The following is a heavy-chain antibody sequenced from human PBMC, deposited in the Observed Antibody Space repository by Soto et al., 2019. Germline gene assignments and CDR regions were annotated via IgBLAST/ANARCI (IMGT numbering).Heavy chain of an antibody. V-gene: IGHV6-1*01. D-gene: IGHD6-19*01. CDR1: GDSVSSNSSA. CDR3: ARGLAVAADGGYYGMDV. J-gene: IGHJ6*02. CDR2: TYYRSKWYN. Sequence: PSQTLSLTCAISGDSVSSNSSAWNCISQSPSRGLEWLGRTYYRSKWYNDYAVSVKSRITINPDTSKNQFSLQLNSVTPEDTAVYYCARGLAVAADGGYYGMDVWGQGTTVTVSS.